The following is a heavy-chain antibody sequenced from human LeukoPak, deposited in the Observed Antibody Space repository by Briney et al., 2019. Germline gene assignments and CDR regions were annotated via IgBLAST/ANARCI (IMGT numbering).Heavy chain of an antibody. J-gene: IGHJ4*02. CDR3: ARTPLTQLEPDYFDS. D-gene: IGHD1-1*01. V-gene: IGHV3-7*01. CDR1: GFTFSSYA. Sequence: TGGSLRLSCAASGFTFSSYAMTWVRQAPGKGLQWVANIKPDGTEKNYVDSVKGRFTISRDNAKNSVYLQLNSLRVDDTALYYCARTPLTQLEPDYFDSWGQGTLVSVS. CDR2: IKPDGTEK.